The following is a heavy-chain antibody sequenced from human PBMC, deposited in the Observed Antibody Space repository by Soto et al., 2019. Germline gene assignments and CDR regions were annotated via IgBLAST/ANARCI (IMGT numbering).Heavy chain of an antibody. V-gene: IGHV1-2*04. D-gene: IGHD3-3*01. CDR1: GYTFTGYY. CDR3: ARVDGTRSITIFGVVIPRSPGAYFYSGMDV. CDR2: INPNSGGT. Sequence: ASVKVSCKASGYTFTGYYMHWVRQAPGQGLEWMGWINPNSGGTNYAQKFQGWVTMTRDTSISAASMELSRLRYDDTAVYYCARVDGTRSITIFGVVIPRSPGAYFYSGMDVWGKGTTVTVSS. J-gene: IGHJ6*04.